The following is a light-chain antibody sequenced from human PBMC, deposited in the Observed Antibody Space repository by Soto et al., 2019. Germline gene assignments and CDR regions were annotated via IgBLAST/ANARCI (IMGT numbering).Light chain of an antibody. CDR1: QSVSSSY. CDR2: GAY. Sequence: EIVLTQSPGTLSLSPGERATLSCRASQSVSSSYLAWYQQKPCQAPRRLIYGAYSTATGIPDRFSGSGSGTAFTITSSRLEPEDFGVYYWQQYGSSPTMYTFGQGPKLESK. J-gene: IGKJ2*01. CDR3: QQYGSSPTMYT. V-gene: IGKV3-20*01.